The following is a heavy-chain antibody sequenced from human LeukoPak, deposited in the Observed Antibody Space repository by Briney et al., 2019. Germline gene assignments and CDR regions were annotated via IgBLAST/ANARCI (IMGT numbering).Heavy chain of an antibody. CDR1: GFSAYW. CDR3: AGGSGWVTDS. J-gene: IGHJ4*02. D-gene: IGHD6-19*01. CDR2: IKQDGSEK. Sequence: QPGGSLRLSCAASGFSAYWMNWVRQAPGKGLEWVANIKQDGSEKYYVDSVKGRFTISRDNAKNSLYLQMNSLRAEDTAVYFCAGGSGWVTDSWGQGTLVTVSA. V-gene: IGHV3-7*01.